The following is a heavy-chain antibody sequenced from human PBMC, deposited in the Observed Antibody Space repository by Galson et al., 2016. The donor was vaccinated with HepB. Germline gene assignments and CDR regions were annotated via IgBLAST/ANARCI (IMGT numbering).Heavy chain of an antibody. V-gene: IGHV4-61*01. CDR1: GGTVGSGNYY. CDR3: AREGAMIRRVLTPLDY. D-gene: IGHD3-10*01. CDR2: VYKRGTT. Sequence: ETLSLTCSVSGGTVGSGNYYWTWIRQPPGKGLEWIGYVYKRGTTVYNPSLKSRVTISVDTSKNLVSLNLTSITAADTAVYFCAREGAMIRRVLTPLDYWGRGILGSVSS. J-gene: IGHJ4*02.